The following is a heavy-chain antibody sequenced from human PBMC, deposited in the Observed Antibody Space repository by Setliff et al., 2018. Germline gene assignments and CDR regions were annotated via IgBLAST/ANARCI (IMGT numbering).Heavy chain of an antibody. CDR1: GGTFSSYA. CDR2: IIPIFGTA. CDR3: AISTIFGVVSPTPDAFDI. J-gene: IGHJ3*02. V-gene: IGHV1-69*13. Sequence: SVKVSCKASGGTFSSYAISWVRQAPGQGLEWMGGIIPIFGTANYAQKFQGRVTITADESTSTAYMELSRLRSEDTAVHYCAISTIFGVVSPTPDAFDIWGQGTMVTVSS. D-gene: IGHD3-3*01.